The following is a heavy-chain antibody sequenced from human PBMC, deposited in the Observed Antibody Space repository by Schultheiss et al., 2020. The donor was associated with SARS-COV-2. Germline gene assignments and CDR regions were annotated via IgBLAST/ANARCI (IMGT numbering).Heavy chain of an antibody. J-gene: IGHJ4*02. D-gene: IGHD4-23*01. CDR3: ARVETVATFFDY. CDR2: ISYDGSNK. Sequence: GESLKISCAASGFTFTDYSMHWVRQAPGKGLEWVALISYDGSNKYYADSVEGRFTISRDNAKDSLYLQLNSLRAEDTAVYYCARVETVATFFDYWGQGTPVTVSS. CDR1: GFTFTDYS. V-gene: IGHV3-30*04.